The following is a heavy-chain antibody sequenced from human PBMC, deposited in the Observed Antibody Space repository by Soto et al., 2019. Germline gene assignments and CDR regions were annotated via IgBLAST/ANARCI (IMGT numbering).Heavy chain of an antibody. D-gene: IGHD6-19*01. V-gene: IGHV3-33*01. CDR2: IGFAGNNK. CDR3: ARANGTGWHYFDY. CDR1: RLSNSRYD. Sequence: GGFLRLSCAASRLSNSRYDMQWLPQAPGRGLEWVATIGFAGNNKYYADSVKGRFTISRDNSKNTLYLHINSLKVDDTAMYYCARANGTGWHYFDYWGPGTLVTVSS. J-gene: IGHJ4*02.